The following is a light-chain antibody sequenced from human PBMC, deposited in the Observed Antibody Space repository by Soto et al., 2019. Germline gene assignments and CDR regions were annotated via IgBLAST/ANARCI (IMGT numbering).Light chain of an antibody. J-gene: IGKJ2*02. Sequence: DVVMTQSPLSLPVPPGEPASISCRSSQPLLHSNGFNYLDWYLQRPGQSPQLLIFLGSTRASGVPDRFSGSGSGXDXXXXXXXXXXXXXXVYYCMQALXXPRTFGXGTKXEI. CDR3: MQALXXPRT. CDR1: QPLLHSNGFNY. CDR2: LGS. V-gene: IGKV2-28*01.